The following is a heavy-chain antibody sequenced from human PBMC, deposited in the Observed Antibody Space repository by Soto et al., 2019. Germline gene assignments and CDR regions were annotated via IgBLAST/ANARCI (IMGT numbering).Heavy chain of an antibody. CDR3: TKDTTVIEHFDY. V-gene: IGHV3-23*01. D-gene: IGHD4-4*01. CDR2: ISSSGGST. CDR1: GFTFGSYA. J-gene: IGHJ4*02. Sequence: GGSLRLSCEVSGFTFGSYAMGWVRQASGKGLEWVSAISSSGGSTFYADSVKGRFTISRDNSKNTLYLQMNSLRAEDTALYYCTKDTTVIEHFDYWGQGT.